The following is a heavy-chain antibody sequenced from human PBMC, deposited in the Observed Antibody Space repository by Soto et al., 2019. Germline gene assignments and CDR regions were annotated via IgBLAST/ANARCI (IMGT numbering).Heavy chain of an antibody. V-gene: IGHV3-23*01. CDR3: ARRAYCSSTSCHQYFDY. CDR1: VFTFSIYA. J-gene: IGHJ4*02. Sequence: GGSLRLSCASSVFTFSIYAMYWVRQAPGKGLEWVSLIGGSGANTFYADSLKGRFTISRDNSKNTLYLQMNTLRAEDTAVYYCARRAYCSSTSCHQYFDYWGQGTMVTVSS. CDR2: IGGSGANT. D-gene: IGHD2-2*01.